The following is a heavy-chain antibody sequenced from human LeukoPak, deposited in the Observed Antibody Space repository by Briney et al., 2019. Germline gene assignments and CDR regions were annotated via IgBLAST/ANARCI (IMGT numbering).Heavy chain of an antibody. J-gene: IGHJ4*02. Sequence: SAKVSCTASGGTFSSYAISWERQAPGPGIEWMGRIIPIFGTANYAQKFKGRVTITTDESTSRAYMELSSLRSEDTAVYYCARIAYRGSYYFDYWGQGTLVTVSS. CDR2: IIPIFGTA. CDR3: ARIAYRGSYYFDY. V-gene: IGHV1-69*05. CDR1: GGTFSSYA. D-gene: IGHD1-26*01.